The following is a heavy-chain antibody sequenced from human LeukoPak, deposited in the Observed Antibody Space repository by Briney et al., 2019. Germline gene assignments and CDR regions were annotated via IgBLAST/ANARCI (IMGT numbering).Heavy chain of an antibody. J-gene: IGHJ4*02. CDR3: ARPGSSGWYFDY. Sequence: GGTLRLSCAASGFTSGTYGMSWVSQPPGKGLDWVSGISASGGNTYYADSVKGRFSISKDNSKNTLYLQMNSLRAEDTAVYYCARPGSSGWYFDYWGQGTLVTVSS. V-gene: IGHV3-23*01. CDR2: ISASGGNT. D-gene: IGHD6-19*01. CDR1: GFTSGTYG.